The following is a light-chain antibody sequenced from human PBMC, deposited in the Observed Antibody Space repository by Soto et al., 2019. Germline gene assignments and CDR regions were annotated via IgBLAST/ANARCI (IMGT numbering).Light chain of an antibody. Sequence: QPVLTQPPSVSGAPGQRVTISCTWSSSNIGAGYDVHWYQQLPGTAPKLPIYGNSNRPSGVPDRFSGSKSGTSASLAITGLQAEDEADYYCQSYDSSLSGSRVFGTGTKLTVL. CDR1: SSNIGAGYD. CDR3: QSYDSSLSGSRV. J-gene: IGLJ1*01. CDR2: GNS. V-gene: IGLV1-40*01.